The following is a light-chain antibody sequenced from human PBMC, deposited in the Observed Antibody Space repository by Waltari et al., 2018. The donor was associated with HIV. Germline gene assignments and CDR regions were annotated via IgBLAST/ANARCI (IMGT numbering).Light chain of an antibody. J-gene: IGLJ3*02. Sequence: QSVLTQPPSASGTPGQRVTISCSGRSSRIDINTVNWYQQRPGTAPKLLIYNNTPRPSGVPDRFAGSKAGTSASLAISGLQSEDEADYFWAAWDDRLSVVFGGGTKLTVL. CDR2: NNT. CDR1: SSRIDINT. CDR3: AAWDDRLSVV. V-gene: IGLV1-44*01.